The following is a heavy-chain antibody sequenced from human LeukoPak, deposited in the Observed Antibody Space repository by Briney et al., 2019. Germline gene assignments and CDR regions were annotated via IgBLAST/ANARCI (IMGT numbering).Heavy chain of an antibody. CDR3: AKGRIASAG. Sequence: PGGSLTLSCAASGFTFSSSAMNWVRQAPGKGLEWVATISGGGGSTYYADSVKGRFTIARDNSNNTLYLQMNSLGADDTAVYYCAKGRIASAGWGQGNLVTGSS. D-gene: IGHD6-13*01. J-gene: IGHJ4*01. CDR1: GFTFSSSA. V-gene: IGHV3-23*01. CDR2: ISGGGGST.